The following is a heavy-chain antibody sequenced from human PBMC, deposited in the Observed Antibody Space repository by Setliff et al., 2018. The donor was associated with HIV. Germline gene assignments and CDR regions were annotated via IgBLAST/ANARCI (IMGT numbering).Heavy chain of an antibody. D-gene: IGHD5-12*01. Sequence: PSETLSLTCTVSGGSISSYYWSWIRQPPGKGLEWIGYIYYSGSTNYNPSLKSRVTISVDTSKNQFPLKLSSVTAADTAVYYCARMYSGYDWSPAGARTRYFDYWGQGTLVTVSS. CDR3: ARMYSGYDWSPAGARTRYFDY. CDR1: GGSISSYY. V-gene: IGHV4-59*08. J-gene: IGHJ4*02. CDR2: IYYSGST.